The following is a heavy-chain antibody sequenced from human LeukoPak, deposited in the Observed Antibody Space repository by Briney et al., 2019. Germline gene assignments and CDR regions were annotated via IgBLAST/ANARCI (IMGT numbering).Heavy chain of an antibody. Sequence: GGSLRLSCAASGFTFSGYSMNWIRQAPGKGLEWVSSFGTRSTSVYHAGSVKGRFAISRDNAKNSLYLQMNSLRAEDTALYYCAREVSEGFDFWGQGTLVTVSS. V-gene: IGHV3-21*01. CDR3: AREVSEGFDF. CDR2: FGTRSTSV. J-gene: IGHJ4*02. D-gene: IGHD3-22*01. CDR1: GFTFSGYS.